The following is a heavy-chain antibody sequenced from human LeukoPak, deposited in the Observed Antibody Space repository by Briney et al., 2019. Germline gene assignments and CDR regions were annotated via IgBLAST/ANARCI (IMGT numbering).Heavy chain of an antibody. J-gene: IGHJ3*02. CDR1: GFTVSSNY. D-gene: IGHD3-10*01. CDR2: IYKGGTP. Sequence: GGPLRLSCAASGFTVSSNYVSWFRQAPGKGLEWVSVIYKGGTPYYADSVKGRFTISRDNSKNTLYLQMNNLRAEDTAVYYCARDQSAYGGAFDIWGQGAMATVSS. V-gene: IGHV3-53*01. CDR3: ARDQSAYGGAFDI.